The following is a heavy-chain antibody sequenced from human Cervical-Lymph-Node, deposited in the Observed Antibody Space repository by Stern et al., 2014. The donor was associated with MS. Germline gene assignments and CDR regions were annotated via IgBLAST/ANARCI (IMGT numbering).Heavy chain of an antibody. CDR2: IFSNDEK. Sequence: QIPLQESGPVLVKPTETLTLTCTVSGFSLSNARMGVSWIRQPPGKALEWLAHIFSNDEKSYTTSLKSRLTISKDTSKSQVVLTMTNMDPVDTATYYCARMDDGYRESDAFDIWGQGTMVTVSS. CDR1: GFSLSNARMG. J-gene: IGHJ3*02. CDR3: ARMDDGYRESDAFDI. V-gene: IGHV2-26*01. D-gene: IGHD5-24*01.